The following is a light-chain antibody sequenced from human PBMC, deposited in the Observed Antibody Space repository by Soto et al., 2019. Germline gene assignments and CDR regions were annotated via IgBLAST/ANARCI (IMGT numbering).Light chain of an antibody. Sequence: QSVLTQPPSASGSPGQSVTISCTGTSSDVGGYNYVSWYQQHPGKAPKLMIYEVSKRPSGVPDRFSGSKSGNTASLTISGLQAEDEADYYCSSYTSSSTSLYVFGTGTKVTVL. CDR2: EVS. CDR3: SSYTSSSTSLYV. CDR1: SSDVGGYNY. V-gene: IGLV2-8*01. J-gene: IGLJ1*01.